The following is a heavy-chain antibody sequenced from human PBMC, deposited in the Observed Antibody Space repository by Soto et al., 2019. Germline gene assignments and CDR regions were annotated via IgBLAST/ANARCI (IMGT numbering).Heavy chain of an antibody. V-gene: IGHV1-2*02. D-gene: IGHD3-10*01. J-gene: IGHJ6*02. CDR1: GDTFKSHF. CDR2: INPNSGAT. Sequence: QFVQSGTEVKKPGASVRVACKGPGDTFKSHFIIWVRQAPGQGPEWVGWINPNSGATNYAQKFQGTVTLTQDKAISSGYKELPKLTAGDTAVDYWATGTRFRSTRAYYPGYGLEVWGPGTMVIVSS. CDR3: ATGTRFRSTRAYYPGYGLEV.